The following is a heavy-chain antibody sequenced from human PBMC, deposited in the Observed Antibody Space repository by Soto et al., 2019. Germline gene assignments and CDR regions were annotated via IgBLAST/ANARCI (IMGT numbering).Heavy chain of an antibody. CDR1: GFSLSTSGVG. V-gene: IGHV2-5*02. CDR2: IYWDDDK. D-gene: IGHD1-26*01. CDR3: AHRRSGSYFDY. J-gene: IGHJ4*02. Sequence: QITLKESGPPLVKPTQTLTLTCTFSGFSLSTSGVGVGWIRQPPGKALEWLALIYWDDDKRYSPSLKSRLTITKDTSKNQVVLTLTNTDPVDTATYYRAHRRSGSYFDYRGQGTLVTVSS.